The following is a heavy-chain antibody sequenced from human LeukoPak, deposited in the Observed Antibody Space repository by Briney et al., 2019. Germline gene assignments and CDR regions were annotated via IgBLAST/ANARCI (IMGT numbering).Heavy chain of an antibody. CDR1: GGSFSGYY. V-gene: IGHV4-34*01. CDR2: INHSGST. D-gene: IGHD3-10*01. J-gene: IGHJ4*02. CDR3: ARGFPRMVRGVYFDY. Sequence: TSSETLSLTCAVYGGSFSGYYWSWIRQPPGKGLEWIGEINHSGSTNYNPSLKSRVTISVDTSKNQFSLKLSSVTAADTAVYYCARGFPRMVRGVYFDYWGQGTLVTVSS.